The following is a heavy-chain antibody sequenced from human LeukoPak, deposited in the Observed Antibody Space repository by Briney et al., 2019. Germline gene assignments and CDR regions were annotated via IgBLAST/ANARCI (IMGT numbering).Heavy chain of an antibody. D-gene: IGHD2-21*02. Sequence: ASVKASCKASGYTFTSYGISWVRQAPGQGLEWMGWISAYNGNTNYAQKLQGRVTMTTDTSTSTAYMELRSLRSDDTAVYYCARDGPAPACGGDCIHAFDIWGQGTMVTVSS. J-gene: IGHJ3*02. CDR1: GYTFTSYG. V-gene: IGHV1-18*01. CDR3: ARDGPAPACGGDCIHAFDI. CDR2: ISAYNGNT.